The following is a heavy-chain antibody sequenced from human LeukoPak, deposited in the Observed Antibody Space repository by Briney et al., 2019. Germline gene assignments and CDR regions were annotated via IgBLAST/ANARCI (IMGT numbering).Heavy chain of an antibody. CDR2: ISGSGSST. V-gene: IGHV3-23*01. CDR1: GFTFRVYA. J-gene: IGHJ3*02. D-gene: IGHD3-22*01. Sequence: GGSLRLSCAASGFTFRVYAMTWVRQAPGKGLEWVSGISGSGSSTYSADSVKDRFTISRDNSNNTLYLQMNSLRAEDTALYYCAKAKITLIVVANPNSGALDIWGQGTMVTVSS. CDR3: AKAKITLIVVANPNSGALDI.